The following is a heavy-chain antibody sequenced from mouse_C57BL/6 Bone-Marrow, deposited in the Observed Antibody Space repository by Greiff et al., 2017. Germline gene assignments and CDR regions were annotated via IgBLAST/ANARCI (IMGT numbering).Heavy chain of an antibody. CDR1: GYTFPSYW. Sequence: QVQLQQSGAELVKPGASVKLFCKASGYTFPSYWMHWVKQRPGQGLEWSGMIPPNSGSTNYNEKFKSKATLTVDQSSSTAYIQRSSLTSEDSAVYYCARSEGGTCSPTAYWGQGTLVTVAA. V-gene: IGHV1-64*01. CDR3: ARSEGGTCSPTAY. D-gene: IGHD2-14*01. J-gene: IGHJ3*01. CDR2: IPPNSGST.